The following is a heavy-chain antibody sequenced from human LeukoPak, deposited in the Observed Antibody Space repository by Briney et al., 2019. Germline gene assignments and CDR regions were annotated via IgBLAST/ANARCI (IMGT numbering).Heavy chain of an antibody. CDR3: ARDPPVDTAMVVYYYGMDV. D-gene: IGHD5-18*01. CDR1: GYTFTGYY. V-gene: IGHV1-2*02. J-gene: IGHJ6*02. CDR2: INPNSGGT. Sequence: ASVKVSCKASGYTFTGYYMHWVRQAPGQGLEWMGWINPNSGGTNYAQKFQGRVTMTRDTSISTAYMELSRLRSEDTAVYYCARDPPVDTAMVVYYYGMDVWGQGTTVTVSS.